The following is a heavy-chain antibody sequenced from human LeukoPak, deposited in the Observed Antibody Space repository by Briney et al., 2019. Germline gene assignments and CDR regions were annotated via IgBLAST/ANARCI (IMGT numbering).Heavy chain of an antibody. CDR1: GYTFTGYY. J-gene: IGHJ4*02. D-gene: IGHD6-19*01. CDR3: ARATDSSGWYRGDYFDY. CDR2: INPNSGGT. Sequence: ASVKVSCKASGYTFTGYYMHWVRQAPGQGLEWMGWINPNSGGTNYAQKFQGRVTMTRDTSISTAYMELSRLRSDDTAVYYCARATDSSGWYRGDYFDYWGRGTLVTVSS. V-gene: IGHV1-2*02.